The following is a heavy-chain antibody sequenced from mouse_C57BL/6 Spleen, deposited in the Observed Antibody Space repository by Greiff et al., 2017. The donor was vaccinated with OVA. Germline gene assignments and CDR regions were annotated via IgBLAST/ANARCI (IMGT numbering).Heavy chain of an antibody. CDR1: GYTFTSYW. CDR3: ARENTSFPIIDY. Sequence: QVQLQQPGAELVKPGASVKMSCKASGYTFTSYWITWVKQRPGQGLEWIGDIYPGSGSTNYNEKFKSKATLTVDTSSSPAYMQLSSLTSEDSAVYYCARENTSFPIIDYWGQGTTLTVSS. CDR2: IYPGSGST. J-gene: IGHJ2*01. V-gene: IGHV1-55*01.